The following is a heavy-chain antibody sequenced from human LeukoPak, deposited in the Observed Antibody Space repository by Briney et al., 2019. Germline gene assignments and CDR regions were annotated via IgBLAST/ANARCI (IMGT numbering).Heavy chain of an antibody. Sequence: SETLSLTCTVSGGSIGSGDCYRWWTCQPPGKGLEWIGYIYYSGSTYYDPSLKSRVTISVDTSKNQCSLKLSSVTAPDTAVYYCARDQAEYDFWSGYSSGGMDVWGQGTTVTVSS. D-gene: IGHD3-3*01. CDR2: IYYSGST. V-gene: IGHV4-30-4*01. J-gene: IGHJ6*02. CDR3: ARDQAEYDFWSGYSSGGMDV. CDR1: GGSIGSGDCY.